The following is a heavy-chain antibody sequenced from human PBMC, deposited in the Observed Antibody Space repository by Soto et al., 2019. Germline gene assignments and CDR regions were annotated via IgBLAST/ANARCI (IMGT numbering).Heavy chain of an antibody. J-gene: IGHJ4*02. V-gene: IGHV1-18*04. D-gene: IGHD4-17*01. CDR1: GYTFNKYS. Sequence: QGQLVQSGAEVKKPGASVKVSCKASGYTFNKYSISWVRQAPGQGLEWMGWISASNGNTDFAQKFQGRVTMAIDTSTSTAYMELRSLRSDDTAVFYCTRGHGDFAGDLDYWGQGTLVTVSS. CDR2: ISASNGNT. CDR3: TRGHGDFAGDLDY.